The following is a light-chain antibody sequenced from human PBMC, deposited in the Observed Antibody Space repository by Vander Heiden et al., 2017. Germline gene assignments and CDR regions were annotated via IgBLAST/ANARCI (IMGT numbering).Light chain of an antibody. CDR2: SAS. CDR1: QGRSDS. J-gene: IGKJ4*01. V-gene: IGKV1-16*01. CDR3: QQDNGYRLS. Sequence: DIQMLQSPPPLSASVGHSVSMTSRESQGRSDSLAWSQQKPGKAPKSLIYSASSLLSGVPSRFSGSGSGTEFTLTISILHPEACATYYCQQDNGYRLSFGGGTKVEIK.